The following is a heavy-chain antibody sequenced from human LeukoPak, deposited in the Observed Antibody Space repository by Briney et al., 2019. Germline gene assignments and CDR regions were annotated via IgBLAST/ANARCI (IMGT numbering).Heavy chain of an antibody. CDR2: INWTGGST. J-gene: IGHJ4*02. Sequence: GGSLRLSCAASGFTFDDYGMNWVRQAPGKGLEWVSGINWTGGSTGYADSVKGRFTISRDNAKNSLYLQMASLRAEDTAVYYCARTSVAAAISPYYFDYWGQGTLVTVSS. D-gene: IGHD2-2*02. CDR3: ARTSVAAAISPYYFDY. CDR1: GFTFDDYG. V-gene: IGHV3-20*04.